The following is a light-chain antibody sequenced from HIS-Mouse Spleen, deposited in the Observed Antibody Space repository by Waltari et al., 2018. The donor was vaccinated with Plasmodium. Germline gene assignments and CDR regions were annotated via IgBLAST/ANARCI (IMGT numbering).Light chain of an antibody. CDR1: KLGDKY. Sequence: SYELTQPPSVSVSPGQTASITCSGDKLGDKYACWYQQKPGQSPVLVIYQDSKRPSGIPGRFSCANSGNTATLTISGTQAMDEADYYCQASDSSTAVFGGCTKLTDL. J-gene: IGLJ2*01. CDR3: QASDSSTAV. V-gene: IGLV3-1*01. CDR2: QDS.